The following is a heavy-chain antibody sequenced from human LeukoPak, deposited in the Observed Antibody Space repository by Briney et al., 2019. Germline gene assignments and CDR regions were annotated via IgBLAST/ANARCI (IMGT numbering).Heavy chain of an antibody. V-gene: IGHV4-39*01. Sequence: SETLSLTCTVSGGPISSSSYYWGWIRQPPGKGLEWIGSIYYSGSTYYNPSLKSRVTISVDTSKNQFSLKLSSVTAADTAVYYCARHPSLKFDLLELLYKYSYGYEDAFDIWGQGTMVTVSS. CDR2: IYYSGST. D-gene: IGHD5-18*01. CDR3: ARHPSLKFDLLELLYKYSYGYEDAFDI. CDR1: GGPISSSSYY. J-gene: IGHJ3*02.